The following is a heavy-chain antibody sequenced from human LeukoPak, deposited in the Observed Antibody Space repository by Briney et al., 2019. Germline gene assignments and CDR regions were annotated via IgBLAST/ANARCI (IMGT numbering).Heavy chain of an antibody. Sequence: ASVKVCCKASGYTFTSYYMHWVRQAPGQGLEWMGIINPSGGSTSSAQKFQGRVNMTRDTSTSTVYMELSSLRSEDTAVYYCARDRCSGGSCYSANWYFDLWGRGTLVTVSS. V-gene: IGHV1-46*01. D-gene: IGHD2-15*01. CDR1: GYTFTSYY. CDR3: ARDRCSGGSCYSANWYFDL. J-gene: IGHJ2*01. CDR2: INPSGGST.